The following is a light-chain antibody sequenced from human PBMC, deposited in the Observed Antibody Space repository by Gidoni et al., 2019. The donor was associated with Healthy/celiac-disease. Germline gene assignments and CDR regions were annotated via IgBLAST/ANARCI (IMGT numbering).Light chain of an antibody. CDR2: GAS. Sequence: DIELTQSPGTLSLPTGERATLSCRASQSVSSSYLAWYQQKPGQAPRLLIYGASSRATGIPDRFSGSGSGTDFTLTISRLEPEDFAVYYCQQYGSSPPLTFXGXTKVEIK. J-gene: IGKJ4*01. CDR3: QQYGSSPPLT. V-gene: IGKV3-20*01. CDR1: QSVSSSY.